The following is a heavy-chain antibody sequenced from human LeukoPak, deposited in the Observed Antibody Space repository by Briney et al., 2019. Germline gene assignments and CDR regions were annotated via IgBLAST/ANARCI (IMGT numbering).Heavy chain of an antibody. CDR3: ANPAENSGWHYDY. CDR2: ISSSGGST. V-gene: IGHV3-23*01. Sequence: GGSLRLSCAASGFTFSSYAMSWVRQAPGKGLEWVSAISSSGGSTYYADSVKGRFTISRDNSKNTLYLQMNSLRAEDTAVYYCANPAENSGWHYDYWGQGTLVTVSS. D-gene: IGHD6-19*01. CDR1: GFTFSSYA. J-gene: IGHJ4*02.